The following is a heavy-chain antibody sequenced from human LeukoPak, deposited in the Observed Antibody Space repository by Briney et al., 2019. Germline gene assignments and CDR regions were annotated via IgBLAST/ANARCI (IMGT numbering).Heavy chain of an antibody. CDR1: GFSFGIYW. CDR3: ATREDWLAFSY. J-gene: IGHJ4*02. D-gene: IGHD6-19*01. Sequence: QSGGSLRLSCEGTGFSFGIYWMSWVRQAPGKGLEWVANINEDGSEKYYEDSVKGRFTISRDNAKNLLYLQMSSLRAEDTALYYCATREDWLAFSYWGQGTLVTVSS. CDR2: INEDGSEK. V-gene: IGHV3-7*01.